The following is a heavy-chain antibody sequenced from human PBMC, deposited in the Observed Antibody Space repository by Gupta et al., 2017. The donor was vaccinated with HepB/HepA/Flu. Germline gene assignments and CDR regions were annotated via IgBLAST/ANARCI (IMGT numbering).Heavy chain of an antibody. V-gene: IGHV3-74*01. J-gene: IGHJ5*02. CDR1: GFTFSNFW. D-gene: IGHD1-26*01. CDR2: LNGDVSTA. CDR3: ARQRGSYPNNWFDP. Sequence: EVQLVASGGGLVQPGGSLRLSCAASGFTFSNFWMHWVRQAPGKGLVWVSRLNGDVSTASYADSVKGRFTISRDNDKKPLYLQMDSLRAEDTAVYYCARQRGSYPNNWFDPWGQGTLVTVSS.